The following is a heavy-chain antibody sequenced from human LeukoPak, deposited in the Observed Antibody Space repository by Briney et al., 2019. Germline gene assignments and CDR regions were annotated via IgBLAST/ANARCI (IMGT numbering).Heavy chain of an antibody. CDR1: GGSISSYY. Sequence: PSETLSLTCTVSGGSISSYYWSWIRQPPGKGLEWIGYIYTSGSTNYNPSLKSRVTISVDTSKNQFSLKLSSVTAADTAVYYCARGGSSTSPALEFDPWGQGTLVTVSS. CDR2: IYTSGST. J-gene: IGHJ5*02. V-gene: IGHV4-4*09. CDR3: ARGGSSTSPALEFDP. D-gene: IGHD2-2*01.